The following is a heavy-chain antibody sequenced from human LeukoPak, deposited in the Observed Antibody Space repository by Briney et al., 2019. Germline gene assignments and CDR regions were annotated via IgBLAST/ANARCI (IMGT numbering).Heavy chain of an antibody. CDR3: ARDSGDYGFDS. V-gene: IGHV3-33*01. CDR2: IWYDGSNK. CDR1: GFTFSNYA. Sequence: GGSLRLSCAASGFTFSNYAMHWVRQAPGKGLEWVAIIWYDGSNKYYVDSVKGRFTVSRDNSKNTLYLQMNSLGVEDTAVYYCARDSGDYGFDSWGQGTLVTVSS. J-gene: IGHJ4*02. D-gene: IGHD4-17*01.